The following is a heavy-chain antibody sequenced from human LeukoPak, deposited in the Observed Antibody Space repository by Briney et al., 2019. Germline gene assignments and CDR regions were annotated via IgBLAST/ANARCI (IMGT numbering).Heavy chain of an antibody. V-gene: IGHV1-18*04. D-gene: IGHD3-3*01. CDR1: GYTFTGYY. CDR3: ARDPQRRFLEWLPLDY. CDR2: ISAYNGNT. J-gene: IGHJ4*02. Sequence: ASVKVSCKASGYTFTGYYMHWVRQAPGQGLEWMGWISAYNGNTNYAQKLQGRVTMTTDTSTSTAYMELRSLRSDDTAVYYCARDPQRRFLEWLPLDYWGQGTLVTVSS.